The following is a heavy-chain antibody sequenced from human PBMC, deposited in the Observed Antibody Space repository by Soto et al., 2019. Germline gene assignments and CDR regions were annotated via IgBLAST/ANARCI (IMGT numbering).Heavy chain of an antibody. J-gene: IGHJ5*02. CDR1: GFTFSSYW. V-gene: IGHV3-7*01. D-gene: IGHD6-6*01. CDR2: IKQDGSEK. Sequence: EVQLVESGGGLVQPGGSLRLSCAASGFTFSSYWMSWVRQAPVKGLEWVANIKQDGSEKYYVDSVKGRFTISRDNAKNSLYLQMNSLRAEDTAVYYCARSIAARLNWFDPWGQGTLVTVSS. CDR3: ARSIAARLNWFDP.